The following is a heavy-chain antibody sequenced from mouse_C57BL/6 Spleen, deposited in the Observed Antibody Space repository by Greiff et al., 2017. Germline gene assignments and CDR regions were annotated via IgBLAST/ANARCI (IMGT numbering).Heavy chain of an antibody. CDR1: GFTFSDYY. Sequence: EVQLVESGGGLVQPGGSLKLSCAASGFTFSDYYMYWVRQTPEKRLEWVAYISNGGGSTYYPDTVKGRFTISRDNAKNTLYLQMSRLKSEDTAMYYCAREDSNYDGVDYWGQGTTLTVSS. D-gene: IGHD2-5*01. CDR2: ISNGGGST. J-gene: IGHJ2*01. V-gene: IGHV5-12*01. CDR3: AREDSNYDGVDY.